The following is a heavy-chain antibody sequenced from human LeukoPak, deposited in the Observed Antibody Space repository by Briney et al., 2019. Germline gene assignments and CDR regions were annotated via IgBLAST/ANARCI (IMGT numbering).Heavy chain of an antibody. J-gene: IGHJ1*01. CDR3: ARDHEW. D-gene: IGHD1-26*01. V-gene: IGHV3-7*01. CDR1: GFTFSSYE. Sequence: GGSLRLSCAASGFTFSSYEMHWVRQAPGKGLEWVAIVKQDESEKYYLDSVKGRFTISRDNARNSVYLQMNSLRGEDTAIYYCARDHEWGGQGTLVTVSS. CDR2: VKQDESEK.